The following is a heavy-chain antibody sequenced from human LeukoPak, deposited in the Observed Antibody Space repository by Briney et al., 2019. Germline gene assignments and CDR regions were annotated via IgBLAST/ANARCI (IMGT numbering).Heavy chain of an antibody. V-gene: IGHV1-46*01. CDR2: INPSGGST. Sequence: ASVKVSCKASGYTFTSYYMHWVRQAPGEGFEWMGIINPSGGSTSYAQKFQGRVTMTRDTPTSTVYMELSSLRSEDTAVYYCARDHYYDIVTGYYSVDHYYGMDVWGQGTTVTVSS. J-gene: IGHJ6*02. D-gene: IGHD3-9*01. CDR3: ARDHYYDIVTGYYSVDHYYGMDV. CDR1: GYTFTSYY.